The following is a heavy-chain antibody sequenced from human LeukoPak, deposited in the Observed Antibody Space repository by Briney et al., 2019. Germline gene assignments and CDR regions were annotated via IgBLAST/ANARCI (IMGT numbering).Heavy chain of an antibody. Sequence: SETLSLTCTVSGGSISSSSYYWGWIRQPPGKGLEWIGSIYYSGSTYYNPSLKSRVTISVDTSKNQFSLKLSSVTAADTAVYYCAREGSRGSEGRLSFGVVKWGQGTLVTVSS. D-gene: IGHD3-3*01. J-gene: IGHJ4*02. CDR3: AREGSRGSEGRLSFGVVK. CDR2: IYYSGST. V-gene: IGHV4-39*07. CDR1: GGSISSSSYY.